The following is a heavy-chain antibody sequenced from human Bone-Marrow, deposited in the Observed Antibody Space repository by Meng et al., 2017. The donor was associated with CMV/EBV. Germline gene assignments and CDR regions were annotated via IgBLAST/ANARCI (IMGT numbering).Heavy chain of an antibody. D-gene: IGHD6-13*01. CDR2: ISSSSSYI. V-gene: IGHV3-21*01. J-gene: IGHJ4*02. Sequence: GESLKISCAASGFTFSSYTMNWVRQAPGKGLEWVSSISSSSSYINYADSVKGRFTISRDNDKNSLYLQMNSLRAEDTAVYYCATADIAAAGTGWYYFDYWGQGTLVTVSS. CDR3: ATADIAAAGTGWYYFDY. CDR1: GFTFSSYT.